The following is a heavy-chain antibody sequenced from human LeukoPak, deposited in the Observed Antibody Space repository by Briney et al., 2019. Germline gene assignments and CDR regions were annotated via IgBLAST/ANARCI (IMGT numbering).Heavy chain of an antibody. CDR1: GDSVSSNSAA. V-gene: IGHV6-1*01. J-gene: IGHJ4*02. CDR2: TYYRSKWYN. Sequence: SQTLSLTCGISGDSVSSNSAAWNWIRQSPSRGLEWLGRTYYRSKWYNEYAVFVKSRITIKSDTSKNQFSLQLNSVTPEDTAVYYCARDVDTAMLYWGQGILVTVSS. CDR3: ARDVDTAMLY. D-gene: IGHD5-18*01.